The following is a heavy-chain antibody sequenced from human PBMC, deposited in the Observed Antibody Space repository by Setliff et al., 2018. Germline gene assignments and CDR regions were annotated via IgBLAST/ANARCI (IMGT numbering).Heavy chain of an antibody. J-gene: IGHJ4*02. CDR1: GFTFGDFA. Sequence: PGGSLRLSCAASGFTFGDFAMNWVRQAPGKGLEWVSYISSSGSTIYYADSVKGRFTISRDNAKNSLYLQMNSLRAEETAVYYCVRDLHWGFDYWGLGTLVTVSS. CDR2: ISSSGSTI. D-gene: IGHD7-27*01. CDR3: VRDLHWGFDY. V-gene: IGHV3-48*03.